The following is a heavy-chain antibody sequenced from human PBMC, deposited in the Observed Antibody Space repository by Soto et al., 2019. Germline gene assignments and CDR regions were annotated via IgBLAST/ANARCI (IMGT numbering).Heavy chain of an antibody. V-gene: IGHV1-3*01. CDR1: GYTFTSYA. Sequence: QVQLVQSGAEVKKPGASVKVSCKASGYTFTSYAMHWVRQAPGQSLEWMGWINAGNGNTKYSQKFQGRVTITRDTSACTAHMELSSLRSEDTAVYYCARDYDFWSGYYYFDYWGQGTLVTVSS. D-gene: IGHD3-3*01. CDR3: ARDYDFWSGYYYFDY. J-gene: IGHJ4*02. CDR2: INAGNGNT.